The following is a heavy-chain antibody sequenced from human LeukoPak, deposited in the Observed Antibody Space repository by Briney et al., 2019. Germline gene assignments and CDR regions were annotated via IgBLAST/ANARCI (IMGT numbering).Heavy chain of an antibody. CDR2: IYYSGST. J-gene: IGHJ5*02. V-gene: IGHV4-39*07. CDR1: GGSISSSSYY. CDR3: ARHLEYSSSFGWFDP. Sequence: PSETLSLICTVSGGSISSSSYYWGWIRQPPGKGLEWIGSIYYSGSTNYNPSLKSRVTISVDTSKNQFSLKLSSVTAADTAVYYCARHLEYSSSFGWFDPWGQGTLVTVSS. D-gene: IGHD6-6*01.